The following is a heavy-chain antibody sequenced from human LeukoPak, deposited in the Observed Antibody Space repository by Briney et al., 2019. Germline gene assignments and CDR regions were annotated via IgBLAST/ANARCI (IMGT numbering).Heavy chain of an antibody. J-gene: IGHJ1*01. D-gene: IGHD3-3*01. Sequence: ASVTVSCKASGYTFTSYDINWVRQATGQGLEWMGWMNPNSGNTGYAQKFRGRVTMTRNTSISTAYMELSSLRSEDTAVYYCARSSAIFGVVIIRSAYFQHWGQGTLVTVSS. CDR3: ARSSAIFGVVIIRSAYFQH. CDR2: MNPNSGNT. V-gene: IGHV1-8*01. CDR1: GYTFTSYD.